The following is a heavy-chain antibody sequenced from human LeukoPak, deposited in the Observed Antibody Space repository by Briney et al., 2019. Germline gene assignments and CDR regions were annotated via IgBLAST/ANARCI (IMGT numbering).Heavy chain of an antibody. CDR1: GFTFSSYS. CDR3: AREEYSYGSAFDY. D-gene: IGHD5-18*01. Sequence: PGGSLRLSCAASGFTFSSYSTNWVRQAPGKGLEWVSYISSSSSTIYYADSVKGRFTISRDNAKNSLYLQMNSLRAEDTAVYYCAREEYSYGSAFDYWGQGTLVTVSS. CDR2: ISSSSSTI. J-gene: IGHJ4*02. V-gene: IGHV3-48*01.